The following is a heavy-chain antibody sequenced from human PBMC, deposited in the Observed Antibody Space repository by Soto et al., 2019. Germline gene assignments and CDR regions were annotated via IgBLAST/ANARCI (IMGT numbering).Heavy chain of an antibody. Sequence: SVKVSCKASGGTFSDFTINWVRQAPGQRLEWMGGIIPIFDTANYAENFQGRVTITADESTSTSFMEVSSLRSEDTAVYYCARNGTITGYSYGMDVSGQGTIVTLS. CDR2: IIPIFDTA. J-gene: IGHJ6*02. V-gene: IGHV1-69*13. CDR1: GGTFSDFT. CDR3: ARNGTITGYSYGMDV. D-gene: IGHD1-1*01.